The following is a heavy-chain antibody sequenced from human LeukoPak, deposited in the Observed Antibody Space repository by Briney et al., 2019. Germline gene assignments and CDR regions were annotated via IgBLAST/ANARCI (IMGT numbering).Heavy chain of an antibody. D-gene: IGHD1-14*01. CDR1: GFTFDDYA. V-gene: IGHV3-9*01. CDR2: ISWNSGSI. CDR3: AKDTSDTGMFDAFDI. J-gene: IGHJ3*02. Sequence: GGSLTLSCAASGFTFDDYAMHWVRQAPGKGLEWVSGISWNSGSIGYADSVKGRFTISRDNAKNSLYLQMNSLRAEDTALYYCAKDTSDTGMFDAFDIWGQGTMVTVSS.